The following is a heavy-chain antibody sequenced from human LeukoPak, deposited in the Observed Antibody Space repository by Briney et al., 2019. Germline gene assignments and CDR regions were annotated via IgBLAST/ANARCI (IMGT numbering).Heavy chain of an antibody. V-gene: IGHV3-21*01. Sequence: GGSLRLSCAASGFTFSTYAMNWVRQAPGKGLEWVSSISSSSSYIYYADSVKGRFTISRDNAKNSLYLQMNSLRAEDTAVYYCARAGLWSTTWADYWGQGTLVTVSS. CDR2: ISSSSSYI. J-gene: IGHJ4*02. CDR3: ARAGLWSTTWADY. CDR1: GFTFSTYA. D-gene: IGHD3-10*01.